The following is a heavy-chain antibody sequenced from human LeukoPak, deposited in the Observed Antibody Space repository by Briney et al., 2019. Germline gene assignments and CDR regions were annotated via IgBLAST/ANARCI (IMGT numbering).Heavy chain of an antibody. CDR3: AKHRIVVVTAILY. CDR1: GFTFSSYA. D-gene: IGHD2-21*02. Sequence: PGGSLRLSCAASGFTFSSYAMSWVRQAPGKGLEWVPAISGSGGSTYYADSVKGRFTISRDNSKNTLYLQMNSLRAEDTAVYYCAKHRIVVVTAILYWGQGTLVTVSS. J-gene: IGHJ4*02. CDR2: ISGSGGST. V-gene: IGHV3-23*01.